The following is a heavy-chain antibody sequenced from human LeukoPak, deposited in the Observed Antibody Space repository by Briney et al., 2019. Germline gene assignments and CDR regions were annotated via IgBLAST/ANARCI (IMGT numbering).Heavy chain of an antibody. V-gene: IGHV1-18*01. D-gene: IGHD6-13*01. J-gene: IGHJ6*02. CDR3: ARYSSSWSYYYYYYGMDV. CDR2: ISAYNGNT. Sequence: GASVKVSCKASGYTFTSYGISWVRQAPGQGLEWMGWISAYNGNTNYAQKLQGRVTMTTDTSTSTAYMELRSLRSDDTAVYYCARYSSSWSYYYYYYGMDVWGQGTTVTVSS. CDR1: GYTFTSYG.